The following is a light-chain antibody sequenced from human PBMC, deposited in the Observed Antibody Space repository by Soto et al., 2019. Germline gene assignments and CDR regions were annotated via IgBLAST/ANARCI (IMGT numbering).Light chain of an antibody. CDR2: GAS. CDR1: QSVSNND. CDR3: QQYATSGT. J-gene: IGKJ1*01. V-gene: IGKV3-20*01. Sequence: ILLTQSPGTLPLSPGERATLSCRASQSVSNNDLAWYQPKPGHAPRLLSCGASNRATGIPDRLSGSGSGTHFTLTITRPDPEDFAVYYCQQYATSGTFGQGTKVDIK.